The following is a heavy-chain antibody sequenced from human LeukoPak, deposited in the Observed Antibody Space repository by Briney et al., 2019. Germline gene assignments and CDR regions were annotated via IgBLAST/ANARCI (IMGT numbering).Heavy chain of an antibody. Sequence: GGSLRLSCAASGFTFSSYTMNWVRQAPGKGLEWVSSISSSSSSIYYADSMKGRFTISRDNAKNSLYLQMNSLRAEDTAVYYCAKSFWGFGEFSPFDYWGQGTLVTVSS. J-gene: IGHJ4*02. D-gene: IGHD3-10*01. CDR2: ISSSSSSI. CDR3: AKSFWGFGEFSPFDY. V-gene: IGHV3-21*01. CDR1: GFTFSSYT.